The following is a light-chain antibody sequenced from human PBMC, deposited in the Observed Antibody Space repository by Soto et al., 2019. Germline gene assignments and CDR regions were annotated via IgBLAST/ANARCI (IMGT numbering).Light chain of an antibody. Sequence: DIQMTQSPSTLSASVGDRVTITCRARQSIRSWLAWYQQKPGKAPNLLIYKASSLESGGPSRFSGSGSGTEFTPTSSSLQPDYFANYYCQHYNSPYTFGQGTKLEIK. V-gene: IGKV1-5*03. CDR3: QHYNSPYT. CDR2: KAS. J-gene: IGKJ2*01. CDR1: QSIRSW.